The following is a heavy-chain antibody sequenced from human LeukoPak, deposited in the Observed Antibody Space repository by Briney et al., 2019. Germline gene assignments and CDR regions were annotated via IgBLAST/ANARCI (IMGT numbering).Heavy chain of an antibody. CDR1: GYTFTSYY. CDR2: INPSGGST. V-gene: IGHV1-46*01. Sequence: ASVKVSCKASGYTFTSYYMHWVRQAPGQGLEWMGIINPSGGSTSYAQKFQGRVTMTRDMSTSTVYMELSSLRSEDTAVYYCARDGELLGRNYYYYMDVWGKGTTVTVSS. J-gene: IGHJ6*03. CDR3: ARDGELLGRNYYYYMDV. D-gene: IGHD2-15*01.